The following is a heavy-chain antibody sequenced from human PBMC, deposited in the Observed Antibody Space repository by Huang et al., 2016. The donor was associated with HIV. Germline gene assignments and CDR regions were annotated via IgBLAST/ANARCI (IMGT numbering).Heavy chain of an antibody. D-gene: IGHD3-10*01. CDR3: ARPKMTATPSDSSWSYFDF. V-gene: IGHV4-34*01. J-gene: IGHJ4*02. Sequence: QVRLEQWGPNLLKPSDTLSLKCAVYGGSFSDYFWTWIRQSPVKGLEWIGGVNHRGRATHNPSLRSLVSMSVDSSKNQFYLNLTSVTAADTAVYFCARPKMTATPSDSSWSYFDFWGRGTPVTVSS. CDR1: GGSFSDYF. CDR2: VNHRGRA.